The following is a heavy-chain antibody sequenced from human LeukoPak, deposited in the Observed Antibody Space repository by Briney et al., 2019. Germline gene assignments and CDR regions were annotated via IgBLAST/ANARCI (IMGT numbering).Heavy chain of an antibody. D-gene: IGHD6-13*01. CDR1: GYTFTVYY. CDR2: INPNSGGT. Sequence: ASVKVSCKASGYTFTVYYMHWVRQAPGQGLEWMGWINPNSGGTNYAQKFQGRVTMTRDTSISTAYMELSRLRSDDTAVYYCAREINGKWQQLVLYYWGQGTLVTVSS. J-gene: IGHJ4*02. CDR3: AREINGKWQQLVLYY. V-gene: IGHV1-2*02.